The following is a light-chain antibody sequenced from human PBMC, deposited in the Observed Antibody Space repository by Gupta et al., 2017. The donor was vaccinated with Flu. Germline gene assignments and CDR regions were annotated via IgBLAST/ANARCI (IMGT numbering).Light chain of an antibody. CDR3: QQRSNGHPVWT. J-gene: IGKJ1*01. CDR1: QSVSSY. Sequence: EIVLTQSPATLSLSPGERATLSCRASQSVSSYLAWYQQKPGQAPRLLIYDASNRATGIPARFSGSGAGTDFTLTISSREPEDFAVYYCQQRSNGHPVWTFGQGTKVEIK. CDR2: DAS. V-gene: IGKV3-11*01.